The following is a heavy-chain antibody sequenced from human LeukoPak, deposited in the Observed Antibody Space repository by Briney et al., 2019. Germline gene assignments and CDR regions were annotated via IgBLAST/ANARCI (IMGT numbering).Heavy chain of an antibody. CDR1: GVSFSDYY. Sequence: SETLSLTCAVPGVSFSDYYWTWIRQPPGKGLEWIGYIYYSGSTYYNPSLKSRVTISVDTSKNQFSLKLSSVTAADTAVYYCARTRSSGSYDFEYWGQGTLVTVSS. V-gene: IGHV4-59*06. J-gene: IGHJ4*02. CDR2: IYYSGST. CDR3: ARTRSSGSYDFEY. D-gene: IGHD1-26*01.